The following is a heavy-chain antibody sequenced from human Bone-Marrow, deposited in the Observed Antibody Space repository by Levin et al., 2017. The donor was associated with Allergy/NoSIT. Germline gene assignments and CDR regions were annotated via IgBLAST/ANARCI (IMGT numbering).Heavy chain of an antibody. Sequence: AASVKVSCQSSGYNFDDNWIHWVRQPPGKGLEWMGRIDPRDSYTNYNPSFEGHITISVDKSINTAFLQWSSLKASDTAIYYCTRAQTSYGDWGPTFDIWGQGTLVTVSS. CDR2: IDPRDSYT. D-gene: IGHD4-17*01. CDR3: TRAQTSYGDWGPTFDI. CDR1: GYNFDDNW. J-gene: IGHJ3*02. V-gene: IGHV5-10-1*01.